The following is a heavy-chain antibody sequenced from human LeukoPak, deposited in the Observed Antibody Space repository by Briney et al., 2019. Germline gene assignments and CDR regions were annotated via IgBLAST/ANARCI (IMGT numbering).Heavy chain of an antibody. J-gene: IGHJ3*02. V-gene: IGHV4-31*03. CDR2: IDHSGSA. Sequence: SETLSLTCTVSGGSISSSHYPWSWVRQHPNKGLEWIAYIDHSGSAYYNPSLQSRVTMSLDTSKNQFSLKLTSVTAADTAVYYCAREVISPGATDAFDIWGQGTMVTVSS. CDR1: GGSISSSHYP. D-gene: IGHD2-21*01. CDR3: AREVISPGATDAFDI.